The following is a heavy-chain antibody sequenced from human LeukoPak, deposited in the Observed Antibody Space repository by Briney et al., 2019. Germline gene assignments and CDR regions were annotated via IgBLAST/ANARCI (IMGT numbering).Heavy chain of an antibody. CDR2: IYHSGST. CDR3: ARAKGSRLSAAGARYFDY. D-gene: IGHD6-13*01. CDR1: GGSISSGGYS. J-gene: IGHJ4*02. Sequence: SETLSLTCAVSGGSISSGGYSWSWIRQPPGKGLEWIGYIYHSGSTYYNPSLKSRVTISVDRSKNQFSLKLSSVTAADTAVYYCARAKGSRLSAAGARYFDYWGQGTLPPSPQ. V-gene: IGHV4-30-2*01.